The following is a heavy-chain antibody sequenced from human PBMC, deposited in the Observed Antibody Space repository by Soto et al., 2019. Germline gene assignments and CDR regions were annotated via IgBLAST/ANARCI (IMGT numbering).Heavy chain of an antibody. J-gene: IGHJ1*01. CDR1: GFTFSSHG. V-gene: IGHV3-30*18. Sequence: QVQLVESGGGVVQPGMTLRLSCTASGFTFSSHGMHWVRQAPGEGLEWVAVVSFDGTNKNYADSVRGRFTISRDNSKNTLYLQMSSLRAEDTAVYYCANGDSSGFEYFQSWGQGTLVTVSS. CDR3: ANGDSSGFEYFQS. D-gene: IGHD3-22*01. CDR2: VSFDGTNK.